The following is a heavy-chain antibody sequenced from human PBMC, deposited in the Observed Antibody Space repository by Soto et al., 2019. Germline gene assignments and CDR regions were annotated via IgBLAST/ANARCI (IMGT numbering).Heavy chain of an antibody. Sequence: GGSLRLSCAASGFTFSSYSMNWVRQAPGKGLEWVSSISSSSSYIYYADSVKGRFTISRDNAKNSLYLQMNSLRAEDTAVYYCARDGWIAARPGYFQHWGQGTLVTVSS. CDR3: ARDGWIAARPGYFQH. V-gene: IGHV3-21*01. D-gene: IGHD6-6*01. J-gene: IGHJ1*01. CDR2: ISSSSSYI. CDR1: GFTFSSYS.